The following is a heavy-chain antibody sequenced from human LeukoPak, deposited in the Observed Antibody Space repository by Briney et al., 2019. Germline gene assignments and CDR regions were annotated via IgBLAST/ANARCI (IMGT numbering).Heavy chain of an antibody. CDR1: GFTFSGSA. CDR3: TRHDVYCGGDCYYY. V-gene: IGHV3-73*01. D-gene: IGHD2-21*02. CDR2: IRSKANSYAT. Sequence: GGSLRLSCAASGFTFSGSAMPWVRQASGKGLEWVGRIRSKANSYATAYAASVKGRFTISRDDSKNTAYLQMNSLKTEDTAVYYCTRHDVYCGGDCYYYWGQGTLVTVSS. J-gene: IGHJ4*02.